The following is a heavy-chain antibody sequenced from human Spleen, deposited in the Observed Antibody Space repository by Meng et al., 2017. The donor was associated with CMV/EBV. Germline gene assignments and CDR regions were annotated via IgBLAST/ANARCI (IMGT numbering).Heavy chain of an antibody. Sequence: FTGYYLHWVRQAPGLGLEWMGWINPTSGGTNYAQKFQGRVIMTRDTSITTAYMELNRLTSDDTAVYYCARASGYYDSSGSASVNWFDPWGQGTLVTVSS. CDR2: INPTSGGT. V-gene: IGHV1-2*02. J-gene: IGHJ5*02. D-gene: IGHD3-22*01. CDR1: FTGYY. CDR3: ARASGYYDSSGSASVNWFDP.